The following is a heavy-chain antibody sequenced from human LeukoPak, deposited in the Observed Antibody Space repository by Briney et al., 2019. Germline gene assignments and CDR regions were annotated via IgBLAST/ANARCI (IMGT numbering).Heavy chain of an antibody. CDR1: GYTFTGYY. D-gene: IGHD5-18*01. J-gene: IGHJ6*02. Sequence: ASVKVSCKASGYTFTGYYMHWVRQAPGQGLEWMGWINPNSGGTNYAQKFQGRVTMTRDTSISTAYMELSRLRSDDTAVYYCARDIVDTAMVTLGYYYYGMDVWGQGTTVTVSS. CDR2: INPNSGGT. CDR3: ARDIVDTAMVTLGYYYYGMDV. V-gene: IGHV1-2*02.